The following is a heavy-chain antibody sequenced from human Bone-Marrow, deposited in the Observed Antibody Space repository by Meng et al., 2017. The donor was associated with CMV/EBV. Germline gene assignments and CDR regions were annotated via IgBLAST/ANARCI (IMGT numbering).Heavy chain of an antibody. CDR3: ATLRVVPAAKTTG. J-gene: IGHJ4*02. D-gene: IGHD2-2*01. V-gene: IGHV3-30*02. CDR1: GFTFSNVW. CDR2: IRYDGSNK. Sequence: GESLKISCATSGFTFSNVWMSWVRQAPGKGLEWVAFIRYDGSNKYYADSVKGRFTISRDNSKNTLYLQMNSLRAEDTAVYYCATLRVVPAAKTTGWGQGTLVTVSS.